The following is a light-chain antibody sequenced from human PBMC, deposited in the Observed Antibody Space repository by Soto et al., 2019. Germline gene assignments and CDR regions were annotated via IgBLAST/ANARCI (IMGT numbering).Light chain of an antibody. Sequence: QSVLTQPPSASGTPGQTIAISCSGGSSNIGSHTVNWYQQLPGTAPRLLIYSNTQRPSWVPGRFSGSKSGTSASLAISGLQSEYEGDYYCAAWDDSLNGVVFGGGTQLTVL. J-gene: IGLJ2*01. CDR2: SNT. CDR1: SSNIGSHT. CDR3: AAWDDSLNGVV. V-gene: IGLV1-44*01.